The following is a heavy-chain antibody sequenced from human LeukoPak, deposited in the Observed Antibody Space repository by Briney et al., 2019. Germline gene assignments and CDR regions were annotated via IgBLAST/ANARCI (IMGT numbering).Heavy chain of an antibody. CDR3: ARGLGYCSSTSCYGYFDY. CDR1: GGTFSSYA. D-gene: IGHD2-2*03. Sequence: SVKVSCKASGGTFSSYAISWVRQAPGQGLEWMGGIIPIFGTANYAQKFQGRVTITADKSTSTAYMELSSLRSEDTAVYYCARGLGYCSSTSCYGYFDYWGQGTLVTVSS. V-gene: IGHV1-69*06. CDR2: IIPIFGTA. J-gene: IGHJ4*02.